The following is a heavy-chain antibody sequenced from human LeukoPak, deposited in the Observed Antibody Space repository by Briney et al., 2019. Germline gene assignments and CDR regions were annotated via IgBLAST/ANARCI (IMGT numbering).Heavy chain of an antibody. Sequence: GGSLRLSCAASGFTFSSYELNWVRPAPGKGLEWVSYISSSGSTIYYADSVKGRLTISRDNAKNSLYLQMNSRRAEDTVVYYCARASVRYGIIDYWGQGTLVTVSS. V-gene: IGHV3-48*03. D-gene: IGHD5-18*01. CDR1: GFTFSSYE. CDR2: ISSSGSTI. J-gene: IGHJ4*02. CDR3: ARASVRYGIIDY.